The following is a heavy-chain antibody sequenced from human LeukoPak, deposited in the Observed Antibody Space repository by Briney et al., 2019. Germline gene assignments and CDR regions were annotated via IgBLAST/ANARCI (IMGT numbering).Heavy chain of an antibody. CDR2: ISSSGSTI. D-gene: IGHD2-2*01. Sequence: CVSYISSSGSTIYYADSVKGRFTISRDNAKNSLYLQMNSLRAEDTAVYYCARELVPAAYDYWGQGTLVTVSS. CDR3: ARELVPAAYDY. V-gene: IGHV3-11*04. J-gene: IGHJ4*02.